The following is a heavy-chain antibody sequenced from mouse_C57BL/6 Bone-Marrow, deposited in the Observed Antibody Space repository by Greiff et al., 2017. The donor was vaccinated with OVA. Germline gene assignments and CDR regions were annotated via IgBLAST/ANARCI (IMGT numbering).Heavy chain of an antibody. CDR1: GISITTGNYR. V-gene: IGHV3-5*01. D-gene: IGHD1-1*01. CDR3: AREGDYYGSIPFDY. CDR2: IYYSGTI. Sequence: ESGPGLVKPSQTVFLTCTVTGISITTGNYRWSWIRQFPGNKLEWIGYIYYSGTITYNPSLTSRTTITRDTPKNQFFLEMNSLTAEDTATYDCAREGDYYGSIPFDYWGQGTTLTVSS. J-gene: IGHJ2*01.